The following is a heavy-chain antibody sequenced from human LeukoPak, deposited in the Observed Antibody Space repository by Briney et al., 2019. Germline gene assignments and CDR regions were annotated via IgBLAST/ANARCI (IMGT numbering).Heavy chain of an antibody. CDR1: VYTFTSYG. CDR2: ISAYNGNT. V-gene: IGHV1-18*01. Sequence: GASVNVSCKASVYTFTSYGVSWVRQAPGQGLEWVGWISAYNGNTNNAQKVQGRVTMTTDTSTSTAYMDLRSLRSDDTAVYYCARTIDYGDSEVLDYWGQGTLVTVSS. J-gene: IGHJ4*02. CDR3: ARTIDYGDSEVLDY. D-gene: IGHD4-17*01.